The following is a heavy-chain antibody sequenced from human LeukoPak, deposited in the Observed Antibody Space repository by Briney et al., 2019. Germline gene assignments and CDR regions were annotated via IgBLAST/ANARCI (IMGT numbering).Heavy chain of an antibody. CDR1: GYTFTGYY. D-gene: IGHD2-15*01. J-gene: IGHJ4*02. Sequence: GASVKVSCKASGYTFTGYYMHWVRQAPGQGLEWMGWINPNSGGTNYAQKFQGRVTMTRDTSISTAYMELSRLRSDDTAVYYCARGEYRLGYCSGGSCYSTRPFDYWGQGTQVTVSS. V-gene: IGHV1-2*02. CDR2: INPNSGGT. CDR3: ARGEYRLGYCSGGSCYSTRPFDY.